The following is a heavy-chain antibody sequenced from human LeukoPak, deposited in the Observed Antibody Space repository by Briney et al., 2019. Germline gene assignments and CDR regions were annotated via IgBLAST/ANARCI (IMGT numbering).Heavy chain of an antibody. D-gene: IGHD6-19*01. CDR2: IIPIFGTA. J-gene: IGHJ5*02. V-gene: IGHV1-69*05. Sequence: SVKVSCKASGGTFSSYAISWVRQAPGQGLEWMGGIIPIFGTANYAQKFQGRVTITTDESTSTAYMELSSLRSEDTAVYYCARDGQQTAVAGTNWFDPWGQGTLVIVSS. CDR3: ARDGQQTAVAGTNWFDP. CDR1: GGTFSSYA.